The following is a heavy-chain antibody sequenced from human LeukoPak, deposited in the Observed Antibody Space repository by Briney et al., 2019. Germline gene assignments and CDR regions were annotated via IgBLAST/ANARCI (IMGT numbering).Heavy chain of an antibody. D-gene: IGHD1-26*01. CDR3: ATLYSGSFYYFDY. CDR1: GYTLTELS. CDR2: FDPEDGET. J-gene: IGHJ4*02. Sequence: ASVKVSCKVSGYTLTELSMHWVRQAPGKGLEWMGGFDPEDGETVYAQKFQGRVTMTEDTSTDTAYMELSSLRSEDTAVYYCATLYSGSFYYFDYWGQGTLVTVSS. V-gene: IGHV1-24*01.